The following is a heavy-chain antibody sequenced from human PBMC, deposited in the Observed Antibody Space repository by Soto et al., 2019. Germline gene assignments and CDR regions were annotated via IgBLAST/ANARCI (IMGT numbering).Heavy chain of an antibody. CDR3: ARRYGSGSYFNDYYYGMDV. Sequence: PGEALKISCKGSGYSFTSYWISWVRQMPGKGLEWMGRIDPSDSYTNYSPSFQGHVTISADKSISTAYLQWSSLKASDTAMYYCARRYGSGSYFNDYYYGMDVWGQGTKVTVS. CDR2: IDPSDSYT. J-gene: IGHJ6*02. V-gene: IGHV5-10-1*01. D-gene: IGHD3-10*01. CDR1: GYSFTSYW.